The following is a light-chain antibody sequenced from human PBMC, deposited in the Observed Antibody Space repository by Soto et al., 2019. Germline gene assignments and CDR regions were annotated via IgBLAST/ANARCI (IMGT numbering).Light chain of an antibody. V-gene: IGKV1-33*01. Sequence: DIQMTQSPSSLSASVGDRVTITCQASQDISNYLNWYQQKPGKAPKLLIYDASNLETGVPSRFSGSGSGTDFTLTISSLEPEDSAVYYCQQRNVWPPVTFGQGTRLEIK. CDR1: QDISNY. CDR2: DAS. J-gene: IGKJ5*01. CDR3: QQRNVWPPVT.